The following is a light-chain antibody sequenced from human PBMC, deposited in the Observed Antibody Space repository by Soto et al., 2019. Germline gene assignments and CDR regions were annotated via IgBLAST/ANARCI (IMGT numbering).Light chain of an antibody. J-gene: IGKJ1*01. CDR2: WAS. CDR3: QQYYSTPQT. Sequence: DIVMTHSPASLAVWLGERATINCKSSQSVLYSSNNKNYLAWYQQKPGQPPKLLIYWASTRESGVPDRFSGSGSGTDFTLTISSLQAEDVAVYYCQQYYSTPQTFGQGTKVDIK. V-gene: IGKV4-1*01. CDR1: QSVLYSSNNKNY.